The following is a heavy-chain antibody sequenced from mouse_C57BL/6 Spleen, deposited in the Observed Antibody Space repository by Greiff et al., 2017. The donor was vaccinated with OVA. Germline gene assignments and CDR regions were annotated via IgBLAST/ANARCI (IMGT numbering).Heavy chain of an antibody. D-gene: IGHD2-3*01. CDR2: IDPSDSYT. CDR3: AREDGLLRYFDV. V-gene: IGHV1-69*01. Sequence: VQLQQPGAELVMPGASVKLSCKASGYTFTSYWMHWVKQRPGQGLEWIGEIDPSDSYTNYTQKFKGKSTLTVDKSSSTAYMQLSSLTSEDSAVYYCAREDGLLRYFDVWGTGTTVTVSS. CDR1: GYTFTSYW. J-gene: IGHJ1*03.